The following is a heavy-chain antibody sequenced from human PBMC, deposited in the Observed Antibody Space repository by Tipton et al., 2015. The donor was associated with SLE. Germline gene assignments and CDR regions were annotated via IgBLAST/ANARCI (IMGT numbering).Heavy chain of an antibody. CDR2: ISNSGSN. D-gene: IGHD3-10*01. V-gene: IGHV4-59*11. CDR3: ARYGLGRGSNLDH. Sequence: TLSPTCTVSGYSIMRSQYWGWIRQPPGKGLEWIGSISNSGSNNYNPSLRRRVGISRDTSKNQFSLRVTSLTAADTAVYYCARYGLGRGSNLDHWGQGTLVTVSS. CDR1: GYSIMRSQY. J-gene: IGHJ5*02.